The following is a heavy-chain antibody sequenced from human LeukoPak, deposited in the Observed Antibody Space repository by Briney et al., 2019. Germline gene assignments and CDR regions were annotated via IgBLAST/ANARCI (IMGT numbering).Heavy chain of an antibody. CDR3: ARGGSGYYGSGSYSQHIDY. CDR2: INHSGST. J-gene: IGHJ4*02. V-gene: IGHV4-34*01. CDR1: GGSFSGYY. Sequence: SETLPLTCAVYGGSFSGYYWSWIRQPPGKGLEWIGEINHSGSTNYNPSLKSRVTISVDTSKNQFSLKLSSVTAADTAVYYCARGGSGYYGSGSYSQHIDYWGQGTLVTVSS. D-gene: IGHD3-10*01.